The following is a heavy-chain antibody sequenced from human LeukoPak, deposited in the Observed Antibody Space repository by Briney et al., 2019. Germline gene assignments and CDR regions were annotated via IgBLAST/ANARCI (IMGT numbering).Heavy chain of an antibody. CDR2: ISWNSGSI. J-gene: IGHJ3*02. V-gene: IGHV3-9*01. Sequence: GGSLRLSCAASGFTFDDYAMHWVRRAPGKGLEWVSGISWNSGSIGYADSVRGRFTISRDNAKNSLYLQMNSLRAEDTALYYCAKATYWAFDIWGQGTMVTVSS. CDR3: AKATYWAFDI. CDR1: GFTFDDYA. D-gene: IGHD2-15*01.